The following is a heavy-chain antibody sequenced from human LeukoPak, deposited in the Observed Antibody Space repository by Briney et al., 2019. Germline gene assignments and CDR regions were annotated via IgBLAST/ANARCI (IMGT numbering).Heavy chain of an antibody. V-gene: IGHV4-39*07. J-gene: IGHJ4*02. CDR1: GGSISSSSYY. Sequence: SETLSLTCTVSGGSISSSSYYWGWIRQPPGKGLEWIGSIYYSGSTYYNPSLKSRVTISVDTSKNQFSLKLSSVTAADTAVYYCATTVSGTAHFDYWGQGTLVIVSS. D-gene: IGHD6-19*01. CDR3: ATTVSGTAHFDY. CDR2: IYYSGST.